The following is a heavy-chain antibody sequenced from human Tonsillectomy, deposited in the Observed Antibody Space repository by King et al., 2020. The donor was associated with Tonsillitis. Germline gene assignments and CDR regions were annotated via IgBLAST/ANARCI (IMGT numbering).Heavy chain of an antibody. CDR3: ARSGTTMASAHFDY. CDR2: INPSGGSA. Sequence: VQLVQSGAEVKKPGASVKVSCKASGYTFSSYYIHWVRQAPGQGLEWMGIINPSGGSATYAQKFQGRVTMTRDTSTSTVYMELSSLRSEDTAVFYWARSGTTMASAHFDYWGQGTLVTVSS. J-gene: IGHJ4*02. V-gene: IGHV1-46*03. CDR1: GYTFSSYY. D-gene: IGHD5-18*01.